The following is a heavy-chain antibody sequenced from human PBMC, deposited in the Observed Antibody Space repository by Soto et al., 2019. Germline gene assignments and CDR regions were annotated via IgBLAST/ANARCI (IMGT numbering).Heavy chain of an antibody. J-gene: IGHJ5*02. V-gene: IGHV3-7*03. D-gene: IGHD6-13*01. Sequence: GGSLRLSCAASGFTFSSYWMSWVRQAPGKGLEWVSNIKQDGSEKYYVDSVKGRFTISRDNAKNSLYLQMNSLRAEDTVVYYCARDRRYSSSWYWFDPWGQGTLVTVSS. CDR3: ARDRRYSSSWYWFDP. CDR2: IKQDGSEK. CDR1: GFTFSSYW.